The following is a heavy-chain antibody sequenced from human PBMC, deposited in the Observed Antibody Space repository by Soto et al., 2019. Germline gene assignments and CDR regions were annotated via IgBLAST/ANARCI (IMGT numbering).Heavy chain of an antibody. CDR1: GFTFSSYE. V-gene: IGHV3-48*03. CDR3: ARDEDYYDSSGYYSL. CDR2: ISSSGSTI. Sequence: PGGSLRLSCAASGFTFSSYETNWVRQAPGKGLEWVSYISSSGSTIYYADSVKGRFTISRDNAKNSLYLQMNSLRAEDTAVYYCARDEDYYDSSGYYSLWGQGTLVTVSS. D-gene: IGHD3-22*01. J-gene: IGHJ4*02.